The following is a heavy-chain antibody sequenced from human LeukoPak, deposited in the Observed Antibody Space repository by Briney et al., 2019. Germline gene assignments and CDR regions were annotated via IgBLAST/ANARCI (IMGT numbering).Heavy chain of an antibody. V-gene: IGHV3-66*01. CDR1: EFSVGSNY. Sequence: PGGSLRLSCAASEFSVGSNYMTWVRQAPGKGLEWVSLIYSGGSTYYADSVKGRFTISRDNAKNTLYLQMNSLRAEDTAVYYCARDQGGSGWSRRYYYYYMDVWGKGTTVTVSS. CDR3: ARDQGGSGWSRRYYYYYMDV. J-gene: IGHJ6*03. D-gene: IGHD6-19*01. CDR2: IYSGGST.